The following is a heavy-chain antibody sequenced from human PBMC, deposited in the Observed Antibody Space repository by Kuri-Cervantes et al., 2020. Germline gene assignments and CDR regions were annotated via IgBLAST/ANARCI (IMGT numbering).Heavy chain of an antibody. CDR2: INHSGST. Sequence: SETLSLTCAVYGGSFSGYYWSWIRQSPGKGLEWIGEINHSGSTNYNPSLKSRVTISVDRSKNQFSLKLSSVTAADTAMYYCARGVGYYYYYYMDVWGKGTMVTVSS. CDR3: ARGVGYYYYYYMDV. CDR1: GGSFSGYY. J-gene: IGHJ6*03. V-gene: IGHV4-34*01.